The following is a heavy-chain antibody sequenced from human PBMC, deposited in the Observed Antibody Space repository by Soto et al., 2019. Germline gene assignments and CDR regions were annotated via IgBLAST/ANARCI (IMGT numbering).Heavy chain of an antibody. D-gene: IGHD3-10*01. Sequence: VQLVESGGGVVQPGRSLRLSCAASGFTFSSYAMHWVRQAPGKGLEWVAVISYAGSNKYYDDSVKGRFTISRDNSRYTLYLQVNSLSAEVTAVYYCARADGSSVDYDGMDVWCQGTTVTVSS. CDR1: GFTFSSYA. J-gene: IGHJ6*02. CDR2: ISYAGSNK. V-gene: IGHV3-30*01. CDR3: ARADGSSVDYDGMDV.